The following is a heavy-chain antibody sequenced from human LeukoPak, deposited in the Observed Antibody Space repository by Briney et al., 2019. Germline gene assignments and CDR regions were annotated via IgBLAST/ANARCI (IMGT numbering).Heavy chain of an antibody. Sequence: GGSLRLSCAASGFTFTSYSMSWVRQAPGKGLEWVSGTSDRGDYTYYADSVKGRFTISRDSSKNTLFPQMNSLRAEDTALYFCARKAQYNGHYPLDYWGQGTLVTVSS. D-gene: IGHD1-7*01. CDR2: TSDRGDYT. CDR3: ARKAQYNGHYPLDY. CDR1: GFTFTSYS. V-gene: IGHV3-23*01. J-gene: IGHJ4*02.